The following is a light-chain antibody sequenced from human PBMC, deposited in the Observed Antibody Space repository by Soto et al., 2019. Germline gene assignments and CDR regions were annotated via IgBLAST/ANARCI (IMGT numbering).Light chain of an antibody. CDR1: NIGNKN. J-gene: IGLJ2*01. V-gene: IGLV3-9*01. Sequence: SYELTQPLSVSVALGQTARITCGGNNIGNKNVHWYQQKPGQAPVVVIYRDNNRPSGIPERLSGSNSGNTATLTISRAQAGDEADYYCQVWDSSTVVLGGGTKLTVL. CDR3: QVWDSSTVV. CDR2: RDN.